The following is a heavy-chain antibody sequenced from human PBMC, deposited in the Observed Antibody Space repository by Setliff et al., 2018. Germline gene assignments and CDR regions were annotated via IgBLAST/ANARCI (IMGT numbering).Heavy chain of an antibody. Sequence: NPSETLSLTCSVSAYSISSGYYWGWVRQPPGKGLEWIGSIYRNGNTYYNPSLKSRVTISVDTSKNQFSLKLSSVTAADTAVYYCARLWRRIQQIDYWGQGTLVTVS. J-gene: IGHJ4*02. D-gene: IGHD3-10*01. CDR1: AYSISSGYY. CDR2: IYRNGNT. V-gene: IGHV4-38-2*01. CDR3: ARLWRRIQQIDY.